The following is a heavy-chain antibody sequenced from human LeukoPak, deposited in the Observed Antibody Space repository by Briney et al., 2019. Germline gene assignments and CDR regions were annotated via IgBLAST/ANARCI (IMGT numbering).Heavy chain of an antibody. CDR2: INPNSGGT. CDR3: ARENIAVAGYYFDY. D-gene: IGHD6-19*01. V-gene: IGHV1-2*02. J-gene: IGHJ4*02. Sequence: ASVKVSCKASGYTFTGYYMHWVRQAPGQGLEWMGWINPNSGGTNYAQKFQGRVTMTRDTSTSTVYMELSSLRSEDTAVYYCARENIAVAGYYFDYWGQGTLVTVSS. CDR1: GYTFTGYY.